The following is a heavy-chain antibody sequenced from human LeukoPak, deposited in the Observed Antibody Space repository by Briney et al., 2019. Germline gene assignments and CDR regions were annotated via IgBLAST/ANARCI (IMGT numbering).Heavy chain of an antibody. D-gene: IGHD3-16*01. CDR1: GGSFNVRSDF. CDR3: ARHHSVCQVWVWYFDY. Sequence: PSETLSLTCTLSGGSFNVRSDFWGWIRQPPGKGLEWIGTISYSGSTYYNPSLKSRVSLSVDTSKNQFSLKVTSVTAADTAMYYCARHHSVCQVWVWYFDYWGQGTLVTVSS. V-gene: IGHV4-39*01. CDR2: ISYSGST. J-gene: IGHJ4*02.